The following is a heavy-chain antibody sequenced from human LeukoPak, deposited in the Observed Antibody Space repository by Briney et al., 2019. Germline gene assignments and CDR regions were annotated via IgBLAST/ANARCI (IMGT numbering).Heavy chain of an antibody. Sequence: ASVRVSCKVSGYTLTELSMHWVRQAPGIGLEWMGGFYPEDGETIYAQKFQGRVTMTEDTSTDTAYMELSSLRSEDTAVYYCATSGDIVVVPAAIDYYYGMDVWGQGTTVTVPS. J-gene: IGHJ6*02. CDR2: FYPEDGET. CDR3: ATSGDIVVVPAAIDYYYGMDV. V-gene: IGHV1-24*01. CDR1: GYTLTELS. D-gene: IGHD2-2*02.